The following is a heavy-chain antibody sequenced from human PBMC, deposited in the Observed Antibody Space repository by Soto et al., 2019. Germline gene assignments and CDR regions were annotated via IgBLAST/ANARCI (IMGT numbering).Heavy chain of an antibody. D-gene: IGHD4-17*01. J-gene: IGHJ3*02. CDR1: GYSFTNYW. V-gene: IGHV5-10-1*01. CDR2: IDPSDSYT. CDR3: AIPTTVTMRDAFDI. Sequence: PGESLKIYCKGPGYSFTNYWISWVRQMPGKGLGRMGRIDPSDSYTNYSPSSQGHVTISADKSISTAYLQWSSLKASDTAMYYCAIPTTVTMRDAFDIWGQGTMVTVSS.